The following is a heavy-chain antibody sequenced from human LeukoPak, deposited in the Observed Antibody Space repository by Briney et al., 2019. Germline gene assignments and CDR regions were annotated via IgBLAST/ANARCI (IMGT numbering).Heavy chain of an antibody. J-gene: IGHJ4*02. CDR3: ASGGYQLLFFFDY. CDR1: GFTFSSYA. Sequence: GGSLRLSCAASGFTFSSYAMHWVRQAPGKGLEWVAVISCDGSNKYYADSVKGRFTISRDNSKNTLYLQMNSLRAEDTAVYYCASGGYQLLFFFDYWGQGTLVTVSS. D-gene: IGHD2-2*01. CDR2: ISCDGSNK. V-gene: IGHV3-30-3*01.